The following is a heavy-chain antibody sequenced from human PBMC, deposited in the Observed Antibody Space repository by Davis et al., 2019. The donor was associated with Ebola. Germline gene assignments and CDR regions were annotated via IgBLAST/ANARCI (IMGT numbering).Heavy chain of an antibody. CDR3: ARDIPSSYNWFDP. CDR1: GYSFNNYW. D-gene: IGHD2-15*01. J-gene: IGHJ5*02. CDR2: IDPSDSYT. V-gene: IGHV5-10-1*01. Sequence: GESLKISCKCSGYSFNNYWISWVRQLPGKGLEWLGRIDPSDSYTNYSPSFQGHITISVDRSVSSVFLQWSSLRASDTAIYYCARDIPSSYNWFDPWGQGTQVTVSS.